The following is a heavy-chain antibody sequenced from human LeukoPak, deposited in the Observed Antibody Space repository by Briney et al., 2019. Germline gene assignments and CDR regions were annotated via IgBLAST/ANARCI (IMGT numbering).Heavy chain of an antibody. J-gene: IGHJ6*03. D-gene: IGHD2-2*01. CDR2: IYYSGST. CDR3: ARSVEDIVVVPANYYYYYYMDV. V-gene: IGHV4-59*01. CDR1: GGSLSSYY. Sequence: SETLSLTCTVSGGSLSSYYWSWIRQPPGKGLEWIGYIYYSGSTNYNPSLKSRVTISVATSKNQFSLKLSSVTAADTAVYYCARSVEDIVVVPANYYYYYYMDVWGKGTTVTVSS.